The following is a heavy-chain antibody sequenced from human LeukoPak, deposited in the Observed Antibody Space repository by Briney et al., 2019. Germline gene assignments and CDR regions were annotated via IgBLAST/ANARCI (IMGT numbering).Heavy chain of an antibody. D-gene: IGHD6-19*01. J-gene: IGHJ4*02. V-gene: IGHV3-74*01. CDR1: GFTFSSRW. CDR3: HPLGYTSN. Sequence: PGGSLRLSCAVSGFTSGFTFSSRWMHRVHQAPGKGLVWVSLVKNDGTTNYADSVKGRFTVSRDNAKNTMYLQMNNLRVEDTALYFCHPLGYTSNWGQGTLVTVSS. CDR2: VKNDGTT.